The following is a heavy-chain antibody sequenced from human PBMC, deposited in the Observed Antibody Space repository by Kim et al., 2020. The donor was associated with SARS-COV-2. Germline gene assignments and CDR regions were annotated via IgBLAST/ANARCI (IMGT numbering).Heavy chain of an antibody. D-gene: IGHD6-19*01. CDR3: ASRAGYSSGWFAY. CDR1: GFIFSSYE. J-gene: IGHJ5*01. CDR2: ISSSGSTK. V-gene: IGHV3-48*03. Sequence: GGSLRLSCAASGFIFSSYEMNWFRQAPGKGLEWVSYISSSGSTKYYADSVKGRFTVSRDNAQNSVYLQMNSLRAEDTAVYYCASRAGYSSGWFAYWGQGSLVTVSS.